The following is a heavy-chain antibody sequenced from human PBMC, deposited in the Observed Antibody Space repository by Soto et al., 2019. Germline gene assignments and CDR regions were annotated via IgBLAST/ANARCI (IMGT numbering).Heavy chain of an antibody. CDR2: ISYDGSNK. Sequence: QVQLVESGGGGVQPGRSLRLSCAASGFTFSSYAMHWVRQAPGKGLEWVAVISYDGSNKYYEDSVKGRFTISRYNSKNTLYLQMHSLRAEDTAVYYCARAIVAAARTLGLDYCCQGTMVTVSS. CDR3: ARAIVAAARTLGLDY. CDR1: GFTFSSYA. J-gene: IGHJ4*02. V-gene: IGHV3-30*14. D-gene: IGHD6-25*01.